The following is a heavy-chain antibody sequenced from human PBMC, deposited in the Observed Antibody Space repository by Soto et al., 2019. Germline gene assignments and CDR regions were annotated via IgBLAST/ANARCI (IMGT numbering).Heavy chain of an antibody. V-gene: IGHV3-48*01. CDR2: ISSSSRTI. CDR3: AREWDRHGYNSGWFDP. CDR1: GVPFGSYS. Sequence: GGSLRVWWAAAGVPFGSYSVSWIRQAPGEGLEWVSYISSSSRTIYCADSVKGRFTISRDNAKNSLYLQMNSLRAEDTAVYYCAREWDRHGYNSGWFDPWGQGTLVTVSS. J-gene: IGHJ5*02. D-gene: IGHD5-12*01.